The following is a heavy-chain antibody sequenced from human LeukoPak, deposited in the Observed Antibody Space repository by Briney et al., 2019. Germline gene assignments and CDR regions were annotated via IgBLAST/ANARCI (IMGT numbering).Heavy chain of an antibody. V-gene: IGHV3-7*01. CDR2: INPDASTK. J-gene: IGHJ4*02. D-gene: IGHD2-2*01. Sequence: GGSLRLSCAASEFTFTTSWMTWVRQAPGKGLEWLGNINPDASTKNYAASVRGRFTFSRDNAKNSLYLHMSSLRAEDTAIYYCARDRAFSTFDYWGRGTLVTVSS. CDR1: EFTFTTSW. CDR3: ARDRAFSTFDY.